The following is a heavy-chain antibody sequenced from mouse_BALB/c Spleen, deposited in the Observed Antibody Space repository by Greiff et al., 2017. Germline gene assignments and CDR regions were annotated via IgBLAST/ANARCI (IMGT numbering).Heavy chain of an antibody. D-gene: IGHD1-1*01. V-gene: IGHV14-3*02. CDR3: ASPSTVVPFDY. CDR2: IDPANGNT. CDR1: GFNIKDTY. J-gene: IGHJ2*01. Sequence: VQLQQSGAELVKPGASVKLSCTASGFNIKDTYMHWVKQRPEQGLEWIGRIDPANGNTKYDPKFQGKATITADTSSNTAYLQLSSLTSEDTAVYYCASPSTVVPFDYWGQGTTLTVSS.